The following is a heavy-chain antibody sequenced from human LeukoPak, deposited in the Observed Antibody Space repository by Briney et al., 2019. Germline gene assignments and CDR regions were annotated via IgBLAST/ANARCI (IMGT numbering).Heavy chain of an antibody. Sequence: GASVKVSCKASGYTFTGSYMHWVRQAPGQGLEWMGWINPNSGGTNYAQKFQGRVTMTRDTSISTAYMELSRLRSDDTAVYYCARDLVGYYGSGSYPSDYWGQGTLVTVSS. V-gene: IGHV1-2*02. D-gene: IGHD3-10*01. CDR3: ARDLVGYYGSGSYPSDY. J-gene: IGHJ4*02. CDR1: GYTFTGSY. CDR2: INPNSGGT.